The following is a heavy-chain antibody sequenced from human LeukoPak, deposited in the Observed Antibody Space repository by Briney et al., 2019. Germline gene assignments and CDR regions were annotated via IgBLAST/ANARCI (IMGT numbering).Heavy chain of an antibody. CDR1: GDSISPYS. CDR2: IYYSGRT. V-gene: IGHV4-59*01. CDR3: ARAKYRGGDCYYYFDY. Sequence: SETLSLTCTVSGDSISPYSWSWIRQPPGKGLEWIGYIYYSGRTSYDTSLKGRLTISLDTSNNQLSLKLSSVTAADTAVYYCARAKYRGGDCYYYFDYWGQGTLVTVSS. J-gene: IGHJ4*02. D-gene: IGHD2-21*02.